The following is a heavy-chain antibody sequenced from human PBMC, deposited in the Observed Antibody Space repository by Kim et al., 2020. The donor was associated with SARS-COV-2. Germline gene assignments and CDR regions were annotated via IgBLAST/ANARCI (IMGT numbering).Heavy chain of an antibody. V-gene: IGHV1-18*01. CDR2: ISAYNGNT. J-gene: IGHJ2*01. D-gene: IGHD1-26*01. Sequence: ASVKVSCKASGYTFTSYGISWVRQAPGQGLEWMGWISAYNGNTNYAQKLQGRVTMTTDTSTSTAYMELRSLRSDDTAVYYCARYTTLSGSYSGKHWYFDLWGRGTLVTVSS. CDR3: ARYTTLSGSYSGKHWYFDL. CDR1: GYTFTSYG.